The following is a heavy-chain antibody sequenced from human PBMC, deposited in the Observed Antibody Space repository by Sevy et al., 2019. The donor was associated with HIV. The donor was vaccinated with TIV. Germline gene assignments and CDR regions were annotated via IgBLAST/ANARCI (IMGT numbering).Heavy chain of an antibody. CDR2: ISDSGDST. D-gene: IGHD3-10*01. CDR3: AKVGTMVQGAAPFDY. J-gene: IGHJ4*02. CDR1: GFTFSSYA. Sequence: GGSLRLSCAASGFTFSSYAMSWVRQAPGKGLEWVSAISDSGDSTYYADSVKGRFTISRDNSKNTLYLQMNSLRAEDTAVYYSAKVGTMVQGAAPFDYWGQGTLVTVSS. V-gene: IGHV3-23*01.